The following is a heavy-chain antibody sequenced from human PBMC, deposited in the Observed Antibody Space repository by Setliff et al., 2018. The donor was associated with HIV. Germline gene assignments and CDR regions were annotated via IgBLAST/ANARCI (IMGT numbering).Heavy chain of an antibody. CDR3: ARDQHTVQYSSGLLNY. Sequence: ASVKVSCKASGYTFTSYHMYWVRQAPGQGLEWMGSINPSGGSTSYAQKFQGRVTMTRDTSTSTVYMELSSLRSEDTAVYYCARDQHTVQYSSGLLNYWGQGTPVTVSS. CDR1: GYTFTSYH. D-gene: IGHD6-19*01. J-gene: IGHJ4*02. V-gene: IGHV1-46*01. CDR2: INPSGGST.